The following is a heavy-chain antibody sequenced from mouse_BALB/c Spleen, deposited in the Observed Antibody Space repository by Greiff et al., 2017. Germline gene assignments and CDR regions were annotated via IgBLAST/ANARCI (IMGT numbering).Heavy chain of an antibody. Sequence: EVKLVESGGGLVQPGGSRKLSCAASGFTFSSFGMHWVRQAPEKGLEWVAYISSGSSTIYYADTVKGRFTISRDNPKNTLFLQMTSLRSEDTAMYYCARWATMITTRAMDYWGQGTSVTVSS. D-gene: IGHD2-4*01. CDR2: ISSGSSTI. CDR3: ARWATMITTRAMDY. V-gene: IGHV5-17*02. J-gene: IGHJ4*01. CDR1: GFTFSSFG.